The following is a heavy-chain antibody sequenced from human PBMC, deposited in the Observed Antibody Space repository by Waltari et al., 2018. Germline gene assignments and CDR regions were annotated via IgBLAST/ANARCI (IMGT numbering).Heavy chain of an antibody. CDR2: ISGSGTTI. Sequence: EVQLVASGGGLVQPGGSLRLSCAASGLTFSSYGMNWVRQAPGKGLEWISYISGSGTTIYYADSVKGRFTISRDDAENSPYLQMNSLRAEDTALYYCARRFDSWGQGTRVTVSS. V-gene: IGHV3-48*03. CDR1: GLTFSSYG. J-gene: IGHJ4*02. CDR3: ARRFDS.